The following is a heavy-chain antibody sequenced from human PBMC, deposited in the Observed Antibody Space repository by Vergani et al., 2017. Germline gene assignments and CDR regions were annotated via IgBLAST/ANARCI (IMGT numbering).Heavy chain of an antibody. D-gene: IGHD3-22*01. CDR2: IIPIFGTA. J-gene: IGHJ4*02. CDR3: AREGDYYDSSGYYPENDY. CDR1: GGTFSSYA. Sequence: QVQLVQSGAEVKKPGSSVKVSCKASGGTFSSYAISWVRQAPGQGLEWMGGIIPIFGTANYAQQFQGRVTITADESTSTAYMELSSLRSEDTAVYYCAREGDYYDSSGYYPENDYWGQGTLVTVSS. V-gene: IGHV1-69*01.